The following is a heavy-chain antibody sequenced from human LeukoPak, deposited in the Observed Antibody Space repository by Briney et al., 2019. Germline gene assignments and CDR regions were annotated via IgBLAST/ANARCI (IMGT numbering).Heavy chain of an antibody. D-gene: IGHD6-19*01. CDR3: ARERRIAVALFDP. V-gene: IGHV1-2*02. Sequence: ASVKVSCKASGYTFTGYYMHWVRQAPGQGLEWMGWINPNSGGTNYAQKFQGRVTMTRDTSISTAYMELSRLRSDDTAVYYCARERRIAVALFDPWGQGTLVIVSS. CDR1: GYTFTGYY. J-gene: IGHJ5*02. CDR2: INPNSGGT.